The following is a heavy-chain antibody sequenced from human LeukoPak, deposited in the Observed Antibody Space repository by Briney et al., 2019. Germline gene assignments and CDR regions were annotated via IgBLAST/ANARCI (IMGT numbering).Heavy chain of an antibody. V-gene: IGHV3-23*01. CDR2: ISGGGGST. CDR1: GXTSSSYT. CDR3: AKAASGSSWTDAFDI. D-gene: IGHD6-13*01. Sequence: PGGSLRLSCAASGXTSSSYTMSWVRQAPGKGLEWVSAISGGGGSTYYADSVKGRFTISRDTSMNTLYLQMNTLGAEDTALYYCAKAASGSSWTDAFDIWGQGTMVTVSS. J-gene: IGHJ3*02.